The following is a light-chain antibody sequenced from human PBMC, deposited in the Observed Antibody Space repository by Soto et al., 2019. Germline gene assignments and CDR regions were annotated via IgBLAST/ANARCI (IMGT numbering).Light chain of an antibody. V-gene: IGLV2-18*02. CDR1: SSDVGSYNR. CDR3: SSYTISSTYV. Sequence: QSALTQPPSVSGSPGQSVAIPCTGTSSDVGSYNRVSWYQQPPGTAPKLMIYDVNNRPSGVPDRFSGSKSGNTASLTISGLQAEDEADYYCSSYTISSTYVFGTGTKVPVL. CDR2: DVN. J-gene: IGLJ1*01.